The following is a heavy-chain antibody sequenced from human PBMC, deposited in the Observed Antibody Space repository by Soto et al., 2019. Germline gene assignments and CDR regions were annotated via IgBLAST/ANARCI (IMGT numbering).Heavy chain of an antibody. CDR2: IYHSGST. J-gene: IGHJ5*02. D-gene: IGHD3-10*01. CDR1: GGSISSSNW. V-gene: IGHV4-4*02. Sequence: QVQLQESGPGLVKPSGTLSLTCAVSGGSISSSNWWSWVRQPPGKGLEWIGEIYHSGSTNYNPSLKSRVTISVDKSKNPFSLTLSSVTAADTTVYYCARSYMVRGVANWFDPWGQGTLVTVAS. CDR3: ARSYMVRGVANWFDP.